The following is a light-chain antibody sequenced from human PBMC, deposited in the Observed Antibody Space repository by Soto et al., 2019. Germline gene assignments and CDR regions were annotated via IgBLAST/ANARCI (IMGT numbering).Light chain of an antibody. CDR1: QTITNC. CDR3: QQSYTIPWT. CDR2: AAS. V-gene: IGKV1-39*01. Sequence: DIQMTQSPSSLSASVGDRVTITCRASQTITNCLNWYQHKPGKAPKLLIYAASSLQSGVPSRFSGSGSGTDFTLTISSLQPEDFATYYCQQSYTIPWTFGQGTKVDIK. J-gene: IGKJ1*01.